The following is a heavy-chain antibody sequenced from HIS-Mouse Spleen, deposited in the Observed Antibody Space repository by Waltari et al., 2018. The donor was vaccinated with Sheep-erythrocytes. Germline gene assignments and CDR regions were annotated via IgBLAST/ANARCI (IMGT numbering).Heavy chain of an antibody. CDR2: IIPVTGIG. Sequence: QVQLVQSGAEVKKPGSSLKFSCKASGGTFSSYAISWVRQAPGQGLEWMGTIIPVTGIGKYAQKFQGRVTINADKSTRTAYMELSSLRSEDTAVYYCAQTGATTPHFDYWGQGTLVTVSS. CDR1: GGTFSSYA. J-gene: IGHJ4*02. CDR3: AQTGATTPHFDY. V-gene: IGHV1-69*04. D-gene: IGHD1-26*01.